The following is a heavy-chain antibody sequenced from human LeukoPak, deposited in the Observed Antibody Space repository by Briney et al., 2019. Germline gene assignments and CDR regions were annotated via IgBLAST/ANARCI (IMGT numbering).Heavy chain of an antibody. D-gene: IGHD3-10*01. CDR3: ARALGSGWVYFL. Sequence: GGSLRLSCAASGFIFSSYWMSWVRQAPGKGLEWVANIKQDGSEKYYVDSVKGRFTISRDNAKNSLYLQMNSLRVEDTAVYYCARALGSGWVYFLGGQGTLVTVSS. J-gene: IGHJ4*02. V-gene: IGHV3-7*01. CDR1: GFIFSSYW. CDR2: IKQDGSEK.